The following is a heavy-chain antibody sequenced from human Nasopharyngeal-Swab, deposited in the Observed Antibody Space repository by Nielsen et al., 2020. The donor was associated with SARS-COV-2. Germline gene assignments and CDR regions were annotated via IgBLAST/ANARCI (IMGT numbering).Heavy chain of an antibody. J-gene: IGHJ5*02. D-gene: IGHD2-21*02. V-gene: IGHV3-64D*06. CDR1: GFTFSSYA. CDR3: VTVGDTGWFDR. CDR2: ISNNAVST. Sequence: GESLKISCSASGFTFSSYAMHWVRQPPGKGPEYLSAISNNAVSTSYADSVKGRLTISRDNSKNTLYLQMSGLRDEDTAIYYCVTVGDTGWFDRWGQGTLVTVSS.